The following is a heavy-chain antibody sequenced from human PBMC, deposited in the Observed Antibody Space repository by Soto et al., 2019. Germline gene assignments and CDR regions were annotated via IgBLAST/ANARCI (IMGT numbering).Heavy chain of an antibody. J-gene: IGHJ4*02. CDR1: GGTFSSYA. CDR3: ARDGHLTGGTDY. V-gene: IGHV1-69*12. D-gene: IGHD1-20*01. CDR2: VIPIFGTA. Sequence: QVQRVQSGAEVKKPGSSVKVSCKASGGTFSSYAISWVRQAPGQGLEWMGGVIPIFGTANDAQKFQGRVTITAAESTSTAYLELSSLRSEDTAVYYCARDGHLTGGTDYWGQGTLVTVSS.